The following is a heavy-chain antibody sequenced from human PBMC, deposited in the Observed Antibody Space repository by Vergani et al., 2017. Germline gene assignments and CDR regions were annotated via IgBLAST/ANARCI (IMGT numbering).Heavy chain of an antibody. V-gene: IGHV4-34*01. Sequence: QVQLQQWGAGLLKPSETLSLTCAVYGGSFSGYYWSWIRQPPGKGLEWIGEINHSGSTNYNPSLKRRVTIPVDTSKNQFSLTLSSVTAADTAVYYCAREEKDSVVVVAAKNWFDPWGQGTLVTVSS. J-gene: IGHJ5*02. CDR2: INHSGST. D-gene: IGHD2-15*01. CDR1: GGSFSGYY. CDR3: AREEKDSVVVVAAKNWFDP.